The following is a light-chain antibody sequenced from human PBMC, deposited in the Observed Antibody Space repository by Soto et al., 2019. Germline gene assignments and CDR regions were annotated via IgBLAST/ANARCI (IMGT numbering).Light chain of an antibody. CDR3: AAWDDSLNGPV. Sequence: QSVLTQPPSASETPGQRVTISCSGSSSNIGSNTVNWYQQLPGTAPKLPIYSNNQRPSGVPDRFSGSKSGTTASLAISGLQSEDEADYYCAAWDDSLNGPVFGGGTKLTVL. V-gene: IGLV1-44*01. J-gene: IGLJ2*01. CDR2: SNN. CDR1: SSNIGSNT.